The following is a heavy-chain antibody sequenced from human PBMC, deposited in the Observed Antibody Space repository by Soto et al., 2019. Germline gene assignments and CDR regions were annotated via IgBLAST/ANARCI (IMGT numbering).Heavy chain of an antibody. V-gene: IGHV3-21*01. CDR1: GFTFSSYS. CDR2: ISSSSSYI. CDR3: ARGPGGQEGYYYYYYGMDV. J-gene: IGHJ6*02. D-gene: IGHD3-10*01. Sequence: PGGSLRLSCAASGFTFSSYSMNWVRQAPGKGLEWVSSISSSSSYIYYADSVKGRFTISRDSAKNSLYLQMNSLRAEDTAVYYCARGPGGQEGYYYYYYGMDVWGQGTTVTVSS.